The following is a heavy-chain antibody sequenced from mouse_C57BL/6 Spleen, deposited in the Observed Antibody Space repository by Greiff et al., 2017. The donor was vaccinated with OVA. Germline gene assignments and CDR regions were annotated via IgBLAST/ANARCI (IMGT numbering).Heavy chain of an antibody. CDR3: ARSPYDYGSSYAVYFDV. J-gene: IGHJ1*03. V-gene: IGHV1-55*01. CDR1: GYTFTSYC. CDR2: IYPGSGSP. Sequence: VKLQQPGAELVKPGASVKMSCTASGYTFTSYCITWVKQRPGHGLEWIGDIYPGSGSPHYNEKFKSKATLTVDTSSSTAYLQLSSLTSEDSAVYCCARSPYDYGSSYAVYFDVWGTGTTVTVSS. D-gene: IGHD1-1*01.